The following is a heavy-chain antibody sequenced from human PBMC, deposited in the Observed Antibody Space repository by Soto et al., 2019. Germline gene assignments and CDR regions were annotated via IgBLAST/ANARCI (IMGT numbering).Heavy chain of an antibody. D-gene: IGHD3-22*01. V-gene: IGHV3-23*01. CDR3: ARVGYYYDSSGYYHLYYFDY. CDR2: ISGGGASA. J-gene: IGHJ4*02. Sequence: PGGSLRLSCAASGFIFSSYVMSWVRQAPGKGLEWVSTISGGGASANYADSVKGRFTISRDNSKNTLYLQMNSLRAEDTAVYYCARVGYYYDSSGYYHLYYFDYWGQGTLVTVSS. CDR1: GFIFSSYV.